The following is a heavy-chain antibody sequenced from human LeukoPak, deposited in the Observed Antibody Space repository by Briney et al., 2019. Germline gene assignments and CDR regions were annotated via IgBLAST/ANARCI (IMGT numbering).Heavy chain of an antibody. V-gene: IGHV1-69*13. D-gene: IGHD2-2*01. Sequence: ASVKVSCKASGGTFSSYAISWVRQAPGQGLEWMGGIIPIFGTANYAQKFQGRVTITADESTSTAYMELSSLRSEDTAVYYCATSDVVVPAAVPGGNAFDIWGQGTMVTVSS. CDR1: GGTFSSYA. CDR3: ATSDVVVPAAVPGGNAFDI. CDR2: IIPIFGTA. J-gene: IGHJ3*02.